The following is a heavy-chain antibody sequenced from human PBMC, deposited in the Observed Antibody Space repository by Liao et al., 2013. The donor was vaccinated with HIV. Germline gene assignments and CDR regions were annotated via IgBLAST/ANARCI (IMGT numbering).Heavy chain of an antibody. CDR3: ARATYFSAAGSGWYFDF. V-gene: IGHV4-34*10. CDR1: GGSFSSHY. J-gene: IGHJ4*02. CDR2: IKHSGST. D-gene: IGHD6-13*01. Sequence: QLQLQESGPGLVKPSETLSLTCAVYGGSFSSHYWSWIRQSPGKGLEWIGEIKHSGSTTHNPSLKSRVTMSVDTSKKQFSLKLSSVTAADTAVYYCARATYFSAAGSGWYFDFWGQGTLVTVSS.